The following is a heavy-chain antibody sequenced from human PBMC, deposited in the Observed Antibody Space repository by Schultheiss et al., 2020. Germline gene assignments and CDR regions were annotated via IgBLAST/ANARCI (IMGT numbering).Heavy chain of an antibody. V-gene: IGHV4-61*02. CDR3: ARTYYYYYYMDV. CDR2: IYTSGTT. CDR1: GGSISSGSYY. J-gene: IGHJ6*03. Sequence: SETLSLTCTVSGGSISSGSYYWSWIRQPAGKGLEWIGRIYTSGTTSYNPSLKSRVTISVDTSKNQFSLKLSSVTAADTALYYCARTYYYYYYMDVWGQGTMVTVSS.